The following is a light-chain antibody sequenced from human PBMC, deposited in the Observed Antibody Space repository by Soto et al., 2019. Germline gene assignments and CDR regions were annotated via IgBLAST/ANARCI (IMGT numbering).Light chain of an antibody. CDR1: STNIGNNY. J-gene: IGLJ2*01. V-gene: IGLV1-51*01. CDR3: GTWDSSLSAVV. Sequence: QSVLTQPPSVSAAPGQKVTISCSGGSTNIGNNYVSWYQQLPGTVPKIIIYESNKRPSGTPDRFSGSKSGTSATLGITGLQTGDEADYYCGTWDSSLSAVVFGGGTKVTVL. CDR2: ESN.